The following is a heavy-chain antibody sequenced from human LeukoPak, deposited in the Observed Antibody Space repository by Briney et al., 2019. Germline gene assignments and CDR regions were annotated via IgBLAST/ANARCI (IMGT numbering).Heavy chain of an antibody. V-gene: IGHV1-18*01. J-gene: IGHJ4*02. CDR2: ISGHNGNT. Sequence: ASVKVSCKTSGYTFTNYGVTWVRQAPGQGLEWMGWISGHNGNTNYVQKVQDRVTMTTDTSTCTAYMELRSLRSDDTAVYYCARTYKILTGFSTACDSWGQGTLITVSS. CDR3: ARTYKILTGFSTACDS. CDR1: GYTFTNYG. D-gene: IGHD3-9*01.